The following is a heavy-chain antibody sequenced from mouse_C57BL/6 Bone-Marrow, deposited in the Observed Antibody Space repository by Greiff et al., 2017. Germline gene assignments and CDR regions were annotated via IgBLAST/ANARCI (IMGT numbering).Heavy chain of an antibody. Sequence: QVQLQQSGAELAKPGASVTLSCKASGYTFTSYWMHWVKQRPGQGLEWIGYINPSSGYTTYNQKFKDKATVTADKSSSTAYMQRSSLTYEDSAVYYCGSSYWFAYWGQGTLVTVSA. CDR1: GYTFTSYW. J-gene: IGHJ3*01. V-gene: IGHV1-7*01. CDR3: GSSYWFAY. CDR2: INPSSGYT. D-gene: IGHD1-1*01.